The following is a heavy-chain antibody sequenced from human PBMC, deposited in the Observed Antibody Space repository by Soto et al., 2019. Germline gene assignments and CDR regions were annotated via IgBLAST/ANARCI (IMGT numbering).Heavy chain of an antibody. Sequence: GESLKISCTGSGYTFTIYWIAWVRQMPGKGLEWMGIIYPGDSDTRYSPSFQGQVTISADKSITTAYLRWSSLKASDSAIYYCAKLRGASSGYYKTDPYYYYGMDVWGQGTTVTVSS. CDR1: GYTFTIYW. J-gene: IGHJ6*02. D-gene: IGHD3-22*01. V-gene: IGHV5-51*01. CDR2: IYPGDSDT. CDR3: AKLRGASSGYYKTDPYYYYGMDV.